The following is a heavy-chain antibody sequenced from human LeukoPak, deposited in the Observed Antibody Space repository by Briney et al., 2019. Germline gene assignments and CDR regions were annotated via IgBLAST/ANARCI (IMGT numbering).Heavy chain of an antibody. Sequence: GGSLRLSCTASGFTFGDYAMSWVRQAPGKGLEWVGFIRSKAYGGTTEYAASVKGRFTISRDDSKSIAYLQMNSLKTEDTAVYYCVYTRGWTNFYYYGMDVWGQGTTVTVSS. D-gene: IGHD6-19*01. CDR3: VYTRGWTNFYYYGMDV. V-gene: IGHV3-49*04. CDR1: GFTFGDYA. J-gene: IGHJ6*02. CDR2: IRSKAYGGTT.